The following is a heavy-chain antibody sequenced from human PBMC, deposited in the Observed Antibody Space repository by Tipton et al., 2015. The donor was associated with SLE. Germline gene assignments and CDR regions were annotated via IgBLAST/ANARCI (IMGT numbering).Heavy chain of an antibody. V-gene: IGHV3-7*01. CDR2: IKEDGSEK. CDR1: GFSFSDYY. J-gene: IGHJ3*02. Sequence: GSLRLSCAASGFSFSDYYMSWIRQAPGKGLEWVANIKEDGSEKYYVDSVKGRFTISRDNAKSSLYLQMNSPRAEDTAVYYCAKAYDFWRGDRWEAFDIWGQGTTVTVSS. D-gene: IGHD3-3*01. CDR3: AKAYDFWRGDRWEAFDI.